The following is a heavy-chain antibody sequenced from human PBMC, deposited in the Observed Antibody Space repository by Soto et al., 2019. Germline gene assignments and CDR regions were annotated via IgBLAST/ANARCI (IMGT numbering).Heavy chain of an antibody. CDR2: INHSGST. CDR3: ARGMRFLEWSLIQYYYGMDV. Sequence: LSLTCAVYGGSFSGYYWSWIRQPPGKGLEWIGEINHSGSTNYNPSLKSRVTISVDTSKNQFSLKLSSVTAADTAVYYCARGMRFLEWSLIQYYYGMDVWGQGTTVTVSS. D-gene: IGHD3-3*01. CDR1: GGSFSGYY. V-gene: IGHV4-34*01. J-gene: IGHJ6*02.